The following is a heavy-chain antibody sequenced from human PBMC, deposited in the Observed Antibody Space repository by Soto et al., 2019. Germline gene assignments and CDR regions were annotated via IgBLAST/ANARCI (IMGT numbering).Heavy chain of an antibody. CDR2: INSDGSST. J-gene: IGHJ6*02. Sequence: GGSLRLSCAASGFTFSSYWMHWVRQAPGKGLVWVSRINSDGSSTSYADSVKGRFTISRDNAKNTLYLQMSSLRPEDTAVYYCVKDGSSGWPYYYGMDVWGQGTTVTVSS. CDR3: VKDGSSGWPYYYGMDV. D-gene: IGHD6-19*01. CDR1: GFTFSSYW. V-gene: IGHV3-74*01.